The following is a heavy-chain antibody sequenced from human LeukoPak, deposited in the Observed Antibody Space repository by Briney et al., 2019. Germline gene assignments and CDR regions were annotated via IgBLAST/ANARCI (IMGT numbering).Heavy chain of an antibody. Sequence: GGSLRLSCAASGFTVSSNYMSWVRQAPGKELEWVSVIYSGGSTYYPDSVKGRFTISRDNSKNTLYLQMNSLRAEDTAVYYCARDREWAFDIWGQGTMVTVSS. V-gene: IGHV3-53*01. D-gene: IGHD2-8*01. J-gene: IGHJ3*02. CDR2: IYSGGST. CDR3: ARDREWAFDI. CDR1: GFTVSSNY.